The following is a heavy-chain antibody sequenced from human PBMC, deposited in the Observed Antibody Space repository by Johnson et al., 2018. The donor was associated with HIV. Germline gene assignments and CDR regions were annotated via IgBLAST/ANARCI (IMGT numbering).Heavy chain of an antibody. J-gene: IGHJ3*02. CDR3: SRLPTGYSRDGFDI. CDR1: GFSFIDYA. V-gene: IGHV3-66*02. D-gene: IGHD5-18*01. CDR2: IYSGGST. Sequence: EVQLVESGGGLVQPGGSLRLSCGGSGFSFIDYAMIWVRQAPGKGLEWVSVIYSGGSTYYADSVKGRFTISRDNSKNTLYLQMNSLRAEDTAVYYCSRLPTGYSRDGFDIWGQGTMVTVSS.